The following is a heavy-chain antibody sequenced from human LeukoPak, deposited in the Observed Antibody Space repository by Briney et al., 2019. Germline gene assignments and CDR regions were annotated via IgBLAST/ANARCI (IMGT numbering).Heavy chain of an antibody. CDR1: GFIFSTYS. CDR2: ISSSSSTI. V-gene: IGHV3-48*01. J-gene: IGHJ4*02. CDR3: ARDPFGCGGDCYSFYFDY. Sequence: PGGSLRLSCAASGFIFSTYSMNWVRQAPGKGLEWVSYISSSSSTIYYADSVKGRFTISRDNAKNSLYLQMDSLRAEDTAVYYWARDPFGCGGDCYSFYFDYWGQGTLVTVSS. D-gene: IGHD2-21*02.